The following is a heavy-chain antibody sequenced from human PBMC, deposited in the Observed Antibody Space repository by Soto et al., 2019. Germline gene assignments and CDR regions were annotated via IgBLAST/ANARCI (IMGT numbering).Heavy chain of an antibody. CDR1: GFTCNSYA. J-gene: IGHJ6*02. CDR3: AKKVGPPGYSYGFYGMDV. Sequence: EVQVLESGGGLVQPGGSLRLSCAASGFTCNSYAMTWVRQAPGKGLEWVSAMSVSGSTHYAASVKGRFTISRDNSKNTLYQQMISLRAEDTAISYCAKKVGPPGYSYGFYGMDVRGQGTTVTVSS. V-gene: IGHV3-23*01. D-gene: IGHD5-18*01. CDR2: MSVSGST.